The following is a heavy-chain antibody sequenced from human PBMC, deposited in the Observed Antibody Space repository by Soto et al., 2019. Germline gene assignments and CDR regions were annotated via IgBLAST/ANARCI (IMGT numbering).Heavy chain of an antibody. CDR2: ISYDGSNK. J-gene: IGHJ4*02. CDR3: AKDTYYHDSSGYYVFDS. D-gene: IGHD3-22*01. V-gene: IGHV3-30*18. Sequence: QVQLVESGGGVVQPGTSLRLSCAASGFSFSSYGMHWVRQTPGKGLEWVAGISYDGSNKYYVDSMKGRLTISRDNSKNTLDLQMNSLRAEDTAVYYCAKDTYYHDSSGYYVFDSWGQGNLVTVSS. CDR1: GFSFSSYG.